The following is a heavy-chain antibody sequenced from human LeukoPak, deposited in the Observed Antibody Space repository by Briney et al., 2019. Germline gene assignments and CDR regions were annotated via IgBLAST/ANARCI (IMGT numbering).Heavy chain of an antibody. J-gene: IGHJ3*02. CDR2: IYYSGST. V-gene: IGHV4-59*01. CDR3: ARDKDGGDYGDYPDAFDI. Sequence: PSETLSLTCTVSGGSISSYYWSWIRQPPGKGLEWIGYIYYSGSTNYNPSLKSRVTISVDTSKNQFSLKLSSVTAADTAVYYCARDKDGGDYGDYPDAFDIWGQGTMVTVSS. D-gene: IGHD4-17*01. CDR1: GGSISSYY.